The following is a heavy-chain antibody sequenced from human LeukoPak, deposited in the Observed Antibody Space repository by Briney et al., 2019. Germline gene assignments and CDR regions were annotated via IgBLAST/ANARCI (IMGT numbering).Heavy chain of an antibody. V-gene: IGHV3-66*01. J-gene: IGHJ6*02. D-gene: IGHD6-13*01. CDR2: IYSGGST. CDR3: ARDSTYSSSWYGRGYYYYYGMDV. CDR1: GFTVSSNY. Sequence: GGSLRLSCAASGFTVSSNYMSWVRQAPGKGLELVSVIYSGGSTYYADSVKGRFTISRDNSKNTLYLQMNRLRAEDTAVYYCARDSTYSSSWYGRGYYYYYGMDVWGQGTTVTVSS.